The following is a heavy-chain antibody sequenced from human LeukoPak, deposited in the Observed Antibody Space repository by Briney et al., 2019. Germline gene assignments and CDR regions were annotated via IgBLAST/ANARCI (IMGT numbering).Heavy chain of an antibody. CDR1: GGSISSGSYY. D-gene: IGHD2-2*01. CDR3: ARGEVSSTSWPFDP. Sequence: PSETLSLTCTVSGGSISSGSYYWSWIRQPAGKGLEWIGRIYTSGSTNYNPSLKSRVTISVDTSKNQFTLKLASVPAEDRAGYYGARGEVSSTSWPFDPWGQGPWSPSPQ. CDR2: IYTSGST. J-gene: IGHJ5*02. V-gene: IGHV4-61*02.